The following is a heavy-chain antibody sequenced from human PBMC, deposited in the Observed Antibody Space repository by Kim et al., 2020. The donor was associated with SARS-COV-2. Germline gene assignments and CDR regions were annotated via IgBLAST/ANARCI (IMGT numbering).Heavy chain of an antibody. Sequence: SVKVSCKASGGTFSSYAISWVRQAPGQGLEWMGGIIPIFGTANYAQKFQGRVTITADESTSTAYMELSSLRSEDTAVYYCARDGAPDIVATILLSDDYYYYYGMDVWGQGTTVTVSS. V-gene: IGHV1-69*13. CDR3: ARDGAPDIVATILLSDDYYYYYGMDV. CDR2: IIPIFGTA. D-gene: IGHD5-12*01. J-gene: IGHJ6*02. CDR1: GGTFSSYA.